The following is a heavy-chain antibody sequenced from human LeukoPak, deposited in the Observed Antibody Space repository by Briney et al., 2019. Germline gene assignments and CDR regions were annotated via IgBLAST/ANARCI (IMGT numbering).Heavy chain of an antibody. Sequence: GGSLRLSCAASGFTFRDYYMSWIRQAPGKGLEWVSYISSSGSTIYYADSVKGRFTISRDNAKNSLYLQMNGLRAEDTAVYYCAGAHDYGSGSYFDYWGQGTLVTVSS. D-gene: IGHD3-10*01. CDR1: GFTFRDYY. V-gene: IGHV3-11*01. CDR3: AGAHDYGSGSYFDY. J-gene: IGHJ4*02. CDR2: ISSSGSTI.